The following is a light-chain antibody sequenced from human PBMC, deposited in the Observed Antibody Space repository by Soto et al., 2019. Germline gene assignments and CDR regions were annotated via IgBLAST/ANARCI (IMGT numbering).Light chain of an antibody. Sequence: DIQMTQSPSSLSASVGDRVTITCRASQSISSYLNWYQQKPEKAPKLLLYAASSLQSGVPSRFSGSGSGTDFTLTISSLQPEDFATYYCQQSYSTPSHFGGGTKVEIK. CDR2: AAS. CDR1: QSISSY. J-gene: IGKJ4*01. CDR3: QQSYSTPSH. V-gene: IGKV1-39*01.